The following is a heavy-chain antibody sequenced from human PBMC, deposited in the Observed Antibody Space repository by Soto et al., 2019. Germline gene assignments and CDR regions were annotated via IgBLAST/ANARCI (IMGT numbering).Heavy chain of an antibody. J-gene: IGHJ6*02. CDR2: IYHTGNT. V-gene: IGHV4-30-2*01. CDR3: ATVERTLSTPFAYGMDV. Sequence: QLQLQESGSGLVKPSQTLSLTCTVSGGSINSGGYSWIWIRQPPGKGLEWIGYIYHTGNTFYNPSLQSRVTISVDKSKNQYSLSLGSVTAADTAMYYCATVERTLSTPFAYGMDVWGQGTTVTVS. CDR1: GGSINSGGYS. D-gene: IGHD2-2*01.